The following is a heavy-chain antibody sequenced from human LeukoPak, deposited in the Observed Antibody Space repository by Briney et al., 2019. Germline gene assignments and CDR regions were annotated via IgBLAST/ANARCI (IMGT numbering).Heavy chain of an antibody. D-gene: IGHD6-6*01. CDR2: MNPNSGNT. V-gene: IGHV1-8*01. J-gene: IGHJ6*02. CDR3: ARCSSSSGPYYYYGMDV. Sequence: ASVKVSCKASGYTFTSYDINWVRQATGQGLEWMGWMNPNSGNTGYAQKFQGRVTMTRNTFISTAYMELSSLRSEDTAVYYCARCSSSSGPYYYYGMDVWGQGTTVTVSS. CDR1: GYTFTSYD.